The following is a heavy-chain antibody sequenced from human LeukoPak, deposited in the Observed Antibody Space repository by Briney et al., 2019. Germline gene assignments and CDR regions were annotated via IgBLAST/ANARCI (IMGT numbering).Heavy chain of an antibody. Sequence: GASVKVSCKASGGTFSSYAISWVRQAPGQGLEWMGRIIPILGIANYAQKFQGRVTITADKSTSTAYMELSSLRSEDTAVYYCARPMEPDSSGPFYGMDVWGQGTTVTVSS. CDR3: ARPMEPDSSGPFYGMDV. CDR2: IIPILGIA. V-gene: IGHV1-69*04. D-gene: IGHD6-19*01. J-gene: IGHJ6*02. CDR1: GGTFSSYA.